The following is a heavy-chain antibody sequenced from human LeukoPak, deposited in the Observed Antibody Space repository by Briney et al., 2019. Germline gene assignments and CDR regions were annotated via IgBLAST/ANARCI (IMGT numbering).Heavy chain of an antibody. J-gene: IGHJ4*02. CDR1: GFTFSTCS. CDR3: ATSGSGYRRGVIDY. D-gene: IGHD6-25*01. Sequence: PGGSLRLSCAASGFTFSTCSMNWVRQAPGKGLEWVSYISSSGSTIYYADSVKGRFTISRDNAKNSLYLQMNSLRDEDTAVYYCATSGSGYRRGVIDYWGQGTLVTVSS. V-gene: IGHV3-48*02. CDR2: ISSSGSTI.